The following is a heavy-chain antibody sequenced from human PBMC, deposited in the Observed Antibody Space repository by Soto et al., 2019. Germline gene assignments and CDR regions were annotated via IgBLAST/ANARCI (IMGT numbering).Heavy chain of an antibody. CDR1: GFPFSSSG. J-gene: IGHJ4*02. D-gene: IGHD2-15*01. CDR3: VRTSLVVAAATREDY. V-gene: IGHV3-74*01. CDR2: IIMEGIST. Sequence: EVQLVESGGGLVQPGGSLRLSGPASGFPFSSSGRHWVGQAPGRGLCWVSRIIMEGISTSYADSVKGRFTISRDNAKNTLYLQMNSLRAEDTAVYYCVRTSLVVAAATREDYWGQGTLVTVSS.